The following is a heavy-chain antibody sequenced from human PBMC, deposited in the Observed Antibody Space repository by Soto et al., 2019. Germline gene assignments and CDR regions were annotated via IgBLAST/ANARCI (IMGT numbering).Heavy chain of an antibody. CDR3: ARYSGSYFYY. CDR2: IYYSGST. D-gene: IGHD1-26*01. J-gene: IGHJ4*02. V-gene: IGHV4-31*03. CDR1: GGSISSGGYD. Sequence: QVQLQESGPGLVKPSQTLSLICPVSGGSISSGGYDWTWIRQHPGKGLEWIGYIYYSGSTSYHPSLKSRVTISVDTSKNQFSVKLRSVTAADTALYYCARYSGSYFYYWGQGTPVTVSS.